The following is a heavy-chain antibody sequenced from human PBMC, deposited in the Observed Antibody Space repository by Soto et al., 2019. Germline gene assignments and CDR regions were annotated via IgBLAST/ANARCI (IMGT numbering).Heavy chain of an antibody. CDR1: GGSISSGGYY. Sequence: PSETLSLTCTVSGGSISSGGYYWSWIRQHPGKGLEWIGYIYYSGSTYYNPSLKSRVTISVDTSKNQFSLKLSSVTAADTAVYYCARELELRYWFDPWGQGTLVTVSS. D-gene: IGHD1-7*01. J-gene: IGHJ5*02. V-gene: IGHV4-31*03. CDR3: ARELELRYWFDP. CDR2: IYYSGST.